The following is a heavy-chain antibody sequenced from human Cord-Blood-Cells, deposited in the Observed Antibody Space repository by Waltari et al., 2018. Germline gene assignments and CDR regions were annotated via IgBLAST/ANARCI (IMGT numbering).Heavy chain of an antibody. CDR1: GGSISSSSYY. D-gene: IGHD3-10*01. J-gene: IGHJ5*02. V-gene: IGHV4-39*07. CDR3: ARENYYGSGSYQKYNWFDP. Sequence: QLQLQESGPGLVKPSETLSLTCTVSGGSISSSSYYWGWIRQPPGKGLEWIGSIYYRGSTYYHASRKSRVTISVDTSKNQFSLKLSSVTAADTAVYYCARENYYGSGSYQKYNWFDPWGQGTLVTVSS. CDR2: IYYRGST.